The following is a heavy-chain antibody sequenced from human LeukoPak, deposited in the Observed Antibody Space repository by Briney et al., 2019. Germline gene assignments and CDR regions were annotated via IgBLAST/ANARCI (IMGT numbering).Heavy chain of an antibody. Sequence: SETLSLTCAVYGGSFSGYYWSWIRQPPGKGLEWIGEINHSGSTNYNPSLKSRVTISVDTSKNQFSLKLSSVTAADTAVYYCAGGASSIHFDYWGQGTLVTVSS. V-gene: IGHV4-34*01. CDR3: AGGASSIHFDY. CDR2: INHSGST. J-gene: IGHJ4*02. CDR1: GGSFSGYY. D-gene: IGHD3-16*01.